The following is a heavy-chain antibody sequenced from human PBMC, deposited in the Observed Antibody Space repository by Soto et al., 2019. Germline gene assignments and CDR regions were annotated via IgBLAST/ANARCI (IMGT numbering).Heavy chain of an antibody. D-gene: IGHD3-10*01. V-gene: IGHV3-23*01. CDR3: AKDPEWFGELGYYFDY. Sequence: EVQLLESGGGLVQPGGSLRLSCAASGFTFSSYAMSWVRQAPGKGLEWVSAISGSGGSTYYADSVKGRFTISRDNSKNTLYLQMNSLRAEDTAVYHCAKDPEWFGELGYYFDYWGQGTLVTVSS. CDR1: GFTFSSYA. J-gene: IGHJ4*02. CDR2: ISGSGGST.